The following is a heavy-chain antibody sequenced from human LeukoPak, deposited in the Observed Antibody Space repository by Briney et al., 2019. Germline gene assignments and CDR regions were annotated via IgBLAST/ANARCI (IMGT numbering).Heavy chain of an antibody. J-gene: IGHJ4*02. Sequence: ASVKVSCKASGYTFTSYGISWVRQAPGQGVEWMGWISAYNGNTNYAQKLQGRVTITTDTSTSTAYMELRSLRSDDTAVYYCARAPRSYTGTNYQDFDYWGQGTLVTVSS. CDR2: ISAYNGNT. V-gene: IGHV1-18*01. D-gene: IGHD1-1*01. CDR3: ARAPRSYTGTNYQDFDY. CDR1: GYTFTSYG.